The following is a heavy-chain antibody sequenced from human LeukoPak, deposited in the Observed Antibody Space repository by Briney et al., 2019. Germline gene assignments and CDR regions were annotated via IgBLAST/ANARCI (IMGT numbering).Heavy chain of an antibody. Sequence: GGSLRLSCAASGFTFSSYAMSWVRQAPGKGLVWVSAISGSGGSTYYADSVKGRFTISRDNSKNTLYLQMNSLRAEDTAVYYCAKDRPPLYGDYGYYYYYYMDVWGKGTTVTVSS. V-gene: IGHV3-23*01. J-gene: IGHJ6*03. CDR2: ISGSGGST. CDR1: GFTFSSYA. CDR3: AKDRPPLYGDYGYYYYYYMDV. D-gene: IGHD4-17*01.